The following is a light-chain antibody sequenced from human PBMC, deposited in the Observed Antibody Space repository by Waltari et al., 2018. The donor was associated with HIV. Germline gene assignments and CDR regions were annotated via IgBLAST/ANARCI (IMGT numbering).Light chain of an antibody. CDR1: QSVTSSL. V-gene: IGKV3-20*01. CDR2: GAS. Sequence: EIVFTQSPGTMSLSPGERATLSCRASQSVTSSLLAWYQQKPGQTPRLLIYGASTRATGIPDRFSGSGSGTDFTLTISRLEPEDFAVYYCQQYGTSPPATFGGGTKVEIK. J-gene: IGKJ4*01. CDR3: QQYGTSPPAT.